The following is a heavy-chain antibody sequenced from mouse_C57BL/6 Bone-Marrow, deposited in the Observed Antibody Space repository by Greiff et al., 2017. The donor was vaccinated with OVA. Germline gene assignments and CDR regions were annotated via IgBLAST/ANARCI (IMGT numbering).Heavy chain of an antibody. Sequence: VHLVESGAELVRPGASVKLSCKASGYTFTDYYINWVKQRPGQGLEWIARIYPGSGNTYYNEKFKGKATLTAEKSSSTAYMQLSSLTSEDSAVYFCARQGDYYGSSYYFDYWGQGTTLTVSS. V-gene: IGHV1-76*01. CDR1: GYTFTDYY. CDR3: ARQGDYYGSSYYFDY. D-gene: IGHD1-1*01. J-gene: IGHJ2*01. CDR2: IYPGSGNT.